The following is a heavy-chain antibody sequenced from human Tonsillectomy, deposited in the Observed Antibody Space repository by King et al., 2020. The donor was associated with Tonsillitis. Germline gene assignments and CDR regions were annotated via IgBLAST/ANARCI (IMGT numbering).Heavy chain of an antibody. D-gene: IGHD5-12*01. Sequence: QLVQSGAEVKKPGESLRISCEGSGYRFSNYLITWVRQMPGKGLEWMGRIDPSDSYTNYSPSFQGHVTISADKSISTAYLQWSSLKASDTAIYYCATRTGFSGYDSFFEFWGQGTLVTVS. CDR3: ATRTGFSGYDSFFEF. J-gene: IGHJ4*02. V-gene: IGHV5-10-1*01. CDR1: GYRFSNYL. CDR2: IDPSDSYT.